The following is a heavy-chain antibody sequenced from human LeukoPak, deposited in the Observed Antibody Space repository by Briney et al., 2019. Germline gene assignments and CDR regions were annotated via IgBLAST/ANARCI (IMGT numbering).Heavy chain of an antibody. J-gene: IGHJ4*02. Sequence: GGSLRLSCAASGFTFSSYSMDWVRQAPGKGLEWVSSISGSSRYIYYAESMKGRFAISRDNAKKLLHLQMNSLRAEDTAVYFCVRDIQGTGSPLDYWGQGTLVTVSS. V-gene: IGHV3-21*01. CDR3: VRDIQGTGSPLDY. CDR2: ISGSSRYI. CDR1: GFTFSSYS. D-gene: IGHD1-1*01.